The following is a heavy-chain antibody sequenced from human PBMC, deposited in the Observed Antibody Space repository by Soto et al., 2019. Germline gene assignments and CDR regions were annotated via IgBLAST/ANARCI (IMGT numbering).Heavy chain of an antibody. J-gene: IGHJ4*02. CDR2: IRSFDYRT. CDR3: VKDVESGWYEAFDY. D-gene: IGHD6-19*01. Sequence: GGSLRLSCTASGFAFSQYGMSWVRQAPGKGLEWVSSIRSFDYRTNYADSVKGRFTISRDNSKSTLSLQMNSLRAEDTAVYYCVKDVESGWYEAFDYWGPGTLVTVS. V-gene: IGHV3-23*01. CDR1: GFAFSQYG.